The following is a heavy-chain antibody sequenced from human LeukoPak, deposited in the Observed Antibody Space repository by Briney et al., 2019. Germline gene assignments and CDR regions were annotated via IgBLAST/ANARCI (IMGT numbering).Heavy chain of an antibody. CDR3: ARDSPLEY. D-gene: IGHD1-14*01. CDR1: GFPFSNFG. CDR2: IWSNGRNK. Sequence: GRSLRLSCAASGFPFSNFGMHWVRQAPGKGLVWVTLIWSNGRNKFYSDSLKGRFTVSRDNAKNMLYLQMDSLRAEDTAVYYCARDSPLEYWGQGTLVTVSS. V-gene: IGHV3-33*01. J-gene: IGHJ4*02.